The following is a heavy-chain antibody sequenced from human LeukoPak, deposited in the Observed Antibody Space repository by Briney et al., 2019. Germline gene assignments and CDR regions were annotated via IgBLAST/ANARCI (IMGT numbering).Heavy chain of an antibody. Sequence: ASVKVSCKASGYTFTGHYIHWVRQAPGQGLEWMGWIHPNTGGTKYAQKSQGRVTMTRDTSSSTAYMELSSLRSDDTAVYYCARGREYSYGYVDYWGQGTLVTVSS. D-gene: IGHD5-18*01. CDR3: ARGREYSYGYVDY. J-gene: IGHJ4*02. V-gene: IGHV1-2*02. CDR2: IHPNTGGT. CDR1: GYTFTGHY.